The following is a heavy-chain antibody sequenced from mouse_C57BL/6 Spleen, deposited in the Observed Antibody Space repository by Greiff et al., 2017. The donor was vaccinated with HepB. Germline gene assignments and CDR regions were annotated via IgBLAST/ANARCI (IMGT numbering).Heavy chain of an antibody. Sequence: VQLQQPGAELVMPGASVKLSCKASGYTFTSYWMHWVKQRPGQGLEWIGEIDPSDSYTNYNQKFKGKSTLTVDKSSSTAYMQLSSLTSEDSAVYYCARKKDDYSLWYFDVWGTGTTVTVSS. V-gene: IGHV1-69*01. CDR1: GYTFTSYW. D-gene: IGHD2-4*01. CDR2: IDPSDSYT. CDR3: ARKKDDYSLWYFDV. J-gene: IGHJ1*03.